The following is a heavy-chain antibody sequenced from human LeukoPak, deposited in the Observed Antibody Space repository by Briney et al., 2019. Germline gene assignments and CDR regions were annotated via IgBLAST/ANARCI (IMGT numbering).Heavy chain of an antibody. V-gene: IGHV4-61*02. J-gene: IGHJ6*02. Sequence: SETLSLTCTVSGGSISSGSYYWSWIRQPAGKGLEWIGRIYTSGSTNYNPSLKSRVTISVDTSKNQFSLKLSSVTAADTAVYYCARTSSSWYRGGYHYYGMDVWGQGTTVTVSS. CDR1: GGSISSGSYY. D-gene: IGHD6-13*01. CDR3: ARTSSSWYRGGYHYYGMDV. CDR2: IYTSGST.